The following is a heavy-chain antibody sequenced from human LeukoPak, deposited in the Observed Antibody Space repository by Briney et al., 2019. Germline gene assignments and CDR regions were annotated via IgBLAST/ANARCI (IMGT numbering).Heavy chain of an antibody. CDR2: ISAYNGNT. CDR3: ARGGDYYDSSGYYTPWFDP. Sequence: ASVKVSCKASGYTFTSYGISWVRQAPGQGLEWMGWISAYNGNTNYAQKLQGRVTMTTDTSTSTAYMELRSLRSDDTAVYYCARGGDYYDSSGYYTPWFDPWGQGTLVTVSS. D-gene: IGHD3-22*01. V-gene: IGHV1-18*01. J-gene: IGHJ5*02. CDR1: GYTFTSYG.